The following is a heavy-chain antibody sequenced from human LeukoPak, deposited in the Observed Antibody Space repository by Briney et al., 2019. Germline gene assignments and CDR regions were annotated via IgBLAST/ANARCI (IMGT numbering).Heavy chain of an antibody. V-gene: IGHV1-18*01. Sequence: ASVNVSCKASGYTFIAYGITWVRQAPGQGLDWMGWISAYNGITDYTPNLQGRITMTTDTSTTTAYMELRSLRSDDTAVYYCARAFVGIRGAPAQFEYWGQGTLVTVSS. D-gene: IGHD1-1*01. CDR3: ARAFVGIRGAPAQFEY. CDR2: ISAYNGIT. CDR1: GYTFIAYG. J-gene: IGHJ4*02.